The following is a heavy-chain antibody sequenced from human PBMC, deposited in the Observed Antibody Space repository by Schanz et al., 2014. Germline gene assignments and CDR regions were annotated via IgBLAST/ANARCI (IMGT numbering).Heavy chain of an antibody. Sequence: EGQLVESGGGLVQPGGSLRLSCVVSGFNFRNYWMSWVRQAPGKGLEWVASIKQEGDEKNYVDSVKGRFTISRDNAKNSLFLQMNSLRADDTAVYYCVRLDVHDYWGQGTLVTVSA. CDR1: GFNFRNYW. CDR3: VRLDVHDY. CDR2: IKQEGDEK. J-gene: IGHJ4*02. V-gene: IGHV3-7*01. D-gene: IGHD3-16*01.